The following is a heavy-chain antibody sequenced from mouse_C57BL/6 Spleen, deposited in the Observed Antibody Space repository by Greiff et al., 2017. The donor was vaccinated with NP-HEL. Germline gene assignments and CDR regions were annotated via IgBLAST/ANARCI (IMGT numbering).Heavy chain of an antibody. CDR3: ARCDLQYYFDY. Sequence: QVQLRQSGPELAKPGASVKISCKASGYAFSSSWMNWVKQRPGKGLEWIGWIYPSDGDTKYNGKFKGKATLTADKSSSTAYMQLSSLTSEDSAVYYCARCDLQYYFDYWGQGTTLTVSA. D-gene: IGHD2-1*01. CDR1: GYAFSSSW. V-gene: IGHV1-82*01. CDR2: IYPSDGDT. J-gene: IGHJ2*01.